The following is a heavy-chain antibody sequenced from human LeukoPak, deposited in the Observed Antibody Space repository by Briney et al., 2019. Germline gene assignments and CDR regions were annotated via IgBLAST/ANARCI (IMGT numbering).Heavy chain of an antibody. J-gene: IGHJ3*02. V-gene: IGHV1-2*04. CDR3: AIDSSGYSTLGAFDI. CDR2: INPNSGGT. D-gene: IGHD3-22*01. Sequence: ASVKVSCKASGYTFTGHYMHWVRQAPGQGLEWMGWINPNSGGTNYAQKFQGWVTMTRDTSISTAYMELSRLRSDDTAVYYCAIDSSGYSTLGAFDIWGQGTMVTVSS. CDR1: GYTFTGHY.